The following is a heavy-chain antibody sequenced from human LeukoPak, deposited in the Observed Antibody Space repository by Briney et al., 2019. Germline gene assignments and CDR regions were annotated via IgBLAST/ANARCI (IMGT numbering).Heavy chain of an antibody. V-gene: IGHV1-18*01. J-gene: IGHJ3*02. CDR2: ISAYNGNT. D-gene: IGHD2-2*01. CDR3: ARVDCSSTSCYRLNAFDAFDI. Sequence: ASVKVSCKASGYTFTSYGISWVRQAPGQGLEWMGWISAYNGNTNYAQKLQGRVTMTTDTSTGTAYMELRSLRSDDTVVYYCARVDCSSTSCYRLNAFDAFDIWGQGTMVTVSS. CDR1: GYTFTSYG.